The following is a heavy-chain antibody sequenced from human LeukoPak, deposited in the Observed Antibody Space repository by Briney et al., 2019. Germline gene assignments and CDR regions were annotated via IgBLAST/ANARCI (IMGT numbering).Heavy chain of an antibody. J-gene: IGHJ3*02. V-gene: IGHV4-30-2*01. CDR2: IYHSGST. CDR3: ARTDDVGAFDI. Sequence: PSETLSLTCAVSGGSISSGGYSWSWIRQPPGKGLEWIGYIYHSGSTYYNPSLKSRATISVDRSKNQFSLKLSSVTAADTAVYYCARTDDVGAFDIWGQGTMVTVSS. D-gene: IGHD1-1*01. CDR1: GGSISSGGYS.